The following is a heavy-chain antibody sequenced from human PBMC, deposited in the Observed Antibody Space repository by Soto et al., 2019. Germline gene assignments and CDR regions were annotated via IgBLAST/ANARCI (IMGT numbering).Heavy chain of an antibody. Sequence: GHLVESGGGFVNPGGSLTLSCAASGFTFSNVWLSWVRQGPGKGLEWLGRIKSRTENETTDYASPARGRFIISRDDSKNMLYLQLNSLKSEDTGVYYCVTVLPHANSWFDYWGQGTPVTVSS. CDR1: GFTFSNVW. CDR2: IKSRTENETT. J-gene: IGHJ4*02. CDR3: VTVLPHANSWFDY. D-gene: IGHD2-2*01. V-gene: IGHV3-15*01.